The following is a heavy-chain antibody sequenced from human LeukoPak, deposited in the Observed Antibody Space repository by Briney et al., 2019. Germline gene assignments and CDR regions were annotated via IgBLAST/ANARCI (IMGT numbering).Heavy chain of an antibody. CDR2: INHSGST. V-gene: IGHV4-34*01. J-gene: IGHJ4*02. CDR1: GGSFSGYY. D-gene: IGHD2-2*01. Sequence: SETLSLTCAVYGGSFSGYYWSWIRQPPGKGLEWIGEINHSGSTNYNPSLKSRVTISVDTSKNQFSLKLSSVTAADTAVYYCARGESIVVVPAAMPQFDYWGQGTLVTVSS. CDR3: ARGESIVVVPAAMPQFDY.